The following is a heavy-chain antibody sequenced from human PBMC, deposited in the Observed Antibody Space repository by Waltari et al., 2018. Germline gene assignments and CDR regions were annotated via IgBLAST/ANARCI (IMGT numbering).Heavy chain of an antibody. V-gene: IGHV4-59*01. D-gene: IGHD6-6*01. Sequence: QVQLQESGPGLVKPSETLSLTCTVTCGSISSYYWSCIRQPPGKGLEWIGYIYYSGSTNYNPSLKSRVTISVDTSKNQFSLKLSSVTAADTAVYYCARSIAARPRLDPWGQGTLVTVSS. J-gene: IGHJ5*02. CDR3: ARSIAARPRLDP. CDR1: CGSISSYY. CDR2: IYYSGST.